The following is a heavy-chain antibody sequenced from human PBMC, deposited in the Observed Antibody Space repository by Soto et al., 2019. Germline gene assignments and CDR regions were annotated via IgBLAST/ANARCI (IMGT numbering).Heavy chain of an antibody. J-gene: IGHJ6*02. V-gene: IGHV3-48*02. CDR2: ISSGSYTL. Sequence: EVQLVESGGGLVQPGGSLRLSCAASGFSFRPYRLNWVGRAPGKGLEWVASISSGSYTLSYIDSVKGRFTISRDNAKSSLYLQMNSLRDDDTAVYYCARGGSSSDNGMDVWGQGTTVTVSS. D-gene: IGHD6-6*01. CDR3: ARGGSSSDNGMDV. CDR1: GFSFRPYR.